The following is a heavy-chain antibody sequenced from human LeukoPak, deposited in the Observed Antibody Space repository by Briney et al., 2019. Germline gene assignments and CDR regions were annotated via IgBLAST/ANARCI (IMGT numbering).Heavy chain of an antibody. Sequence: HPGGSLRLSCAASGFTFDDYTMHWVRQAPGEGLEWISLISWDGSSTYNTDSVKGRFTISRDNSKNSLYLQMISLTTEDTALYYCARDGGRAYTYGSYYLDYWGQGTLVTVSS. V-gene: IGHV3-43*01. CDR2: ISWDGSST. CDR1: GFTFDDYT. CDR3: ARDGGRAYTYGSYYLDY. D-gene: IGHD5-18*01. J-gene: IGHJ4*02.